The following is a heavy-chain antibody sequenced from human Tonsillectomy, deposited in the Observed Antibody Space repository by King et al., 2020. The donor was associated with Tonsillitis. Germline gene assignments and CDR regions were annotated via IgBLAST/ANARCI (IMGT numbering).Heavy chain of an antibody. CDR3: ASFTYHGDYCYFDY. V-gene: IGHV4-59*01. CDR1: GGSIRSYY. CDR2: IYYSGST. Sequence: HVQLQESGPGLVKPSETLSLTCTVSGGSIRSYYWSWIRQPPGKGLEWIGYIYYSGSTNYNPSLKSRVTTSVDTSKNQFSLKLTSLTAADTAVYYCASFTYHGDYCYFDYWGQGTLVTVSS. D-gene: IGHD4-17*01. J-gene: IGHJ4*02.